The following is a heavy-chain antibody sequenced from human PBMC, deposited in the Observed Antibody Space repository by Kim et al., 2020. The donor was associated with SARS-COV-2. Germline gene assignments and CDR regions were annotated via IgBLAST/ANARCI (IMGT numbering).Heavy chain of an antibody. CDR2: IYHSGST. V-gene: IGHV4-4*02. D-gene: IGHD5-18*01. Sequence: SETLSLTCAVSGGSISSSNWWSWVRQPPGKGLEWIGEIYHSGSTNYNPSLKSRVTISVDKSKNQFSLKLSSVTAADTAVYYCATSIGPMRGYSYGDPEPYYYYYYGMDVWGQGTTVTVSS. CDR3: ATSIGPMRGYSYGDPEPYYYYYYGMDV. J-gene: IGHJ6*02. CDR1: GGSISSSNW.